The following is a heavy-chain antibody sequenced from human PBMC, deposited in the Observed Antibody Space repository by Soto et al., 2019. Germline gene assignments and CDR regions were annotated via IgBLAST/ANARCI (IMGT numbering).Heavy chain of an antibody. Sequence: GGSLRLSCAASGFTFSSYWMSWVRQAPGKGLEWVANIKQDGSEKYYVDSVKGRFTISRYNAKNSLYLQMNSLRAEDTAVYYCARGSRGSSAPHYYYYMDVWGKGTTVTVSS. CDR2: IKQDGSEK. CDR1: GFTFSSYW. D-gene: IGHD3-16*01. J-gene: IGHJ6*03. V-gene: IGHV3-7*01. CDR3: ARGSRGSSAPHYYYYMDV.